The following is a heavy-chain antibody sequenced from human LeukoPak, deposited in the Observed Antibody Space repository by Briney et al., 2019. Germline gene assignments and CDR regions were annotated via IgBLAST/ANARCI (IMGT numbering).Heavy chain of an antibody. Sequence: PGGSLRLSCVASGFTFDNYGMSWVRQAPGKGLEWVSGLNWSGRSTGYADSVKGRFTISRDNAKNSLYLQMNSLRAEDTALYYCARPAYCGGDCYSGDYYYYMDVWGKGTTVSVSS. V-gene: IGHV3-20*04. CDR2: LNWSGRST. CDR3: ARPAYCGGDCYSGDYYYYMDV. J-gene: IGHJ6*03. CDR1: GFTFDNYG. D-gene: IGHD2-21*02.